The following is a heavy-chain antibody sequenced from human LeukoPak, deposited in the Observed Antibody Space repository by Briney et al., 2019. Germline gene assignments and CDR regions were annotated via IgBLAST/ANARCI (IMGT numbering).Heavy chain of an antibody. V-gene: IGHV4-61*01. CDR1: GGSVSSGSYY. J-gene: IGHJ4*02. Sequence: SETLSLTCTVSGGSVSSGSYYWSWIRQPPGKGLEWIGYVYYTGNTNYNPSLKSRVTISVDTSKNQFSLKLSSVTAADTAVYYCARDTGYCSGGTCYHNFFDYWAREPWSPSPQ. CDR3: ARDTGYCSGGTCYHNFFDY. CDR2: VYYTGNT. D-gene: IGHD2-15*01.